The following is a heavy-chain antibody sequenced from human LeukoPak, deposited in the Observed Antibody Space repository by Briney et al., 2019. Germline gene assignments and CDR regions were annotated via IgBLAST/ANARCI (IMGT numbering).Heavy chain of an antibody. Sequence: GGSLRLSCAASGFTFSSYAMHWVRQAPGKGLEYVSAISSNGGSTYYANSVKGRFTISRDNSKNTLYLQMGSLRAEDMAVYYCARAFSGGSYYFTTGAREPWSPSPQ. V-gene: IGHV3-64*01. D-gene: IGHD1-26*01. J-gene: IGHJ4*02. CDR1: GFTFSSYA. CDR2: ISSNGGST. CDR3: ARAFSGGSYYFTT.